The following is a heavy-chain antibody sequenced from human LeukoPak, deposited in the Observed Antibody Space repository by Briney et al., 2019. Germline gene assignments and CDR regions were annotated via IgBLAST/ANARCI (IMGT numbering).Heavy chain of an antibody. CDR2: VYHSGNL. CDR1: GGSISSGTYS. J-gene: IGHJ4*02. CDR3: AREGEPYGFDY. V-gene: IGHV4-30-2*01. Sequence: PSETLFRTSAAAGGSISSGTYSWSWIRQPPGKGLGWIGYVYHSGNLYYNPSLKGRVTISVDRSKNQVSLKLKFVTAADTAVYYCAREGEPYGFDYWGQGALVTVSS. D-gene: IGHD3-10*01.